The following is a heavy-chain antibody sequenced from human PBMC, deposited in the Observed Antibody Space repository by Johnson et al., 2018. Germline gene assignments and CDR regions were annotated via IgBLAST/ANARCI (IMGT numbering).Heavy chain of an antibody. Sequence: VQLVQSGGGLVQPGGSLRLSCAASGFTFSSYAMSWVRQAPGKGLEWVSAISGRGGSTYYAAPVTGRFTTHRDNSKNTLYRQMKSLRAQEPAVYYCSKGKRYFDWSGHHYYYYMDVWGKGTTVTVSS. D-gene: IGHD3-9*01. CDR1: GFTFSSYA. CDR2: ISGRGGST. J-gene: IGHJ6*03. V-gene: IGHV3-23*04. CDR3: SKGKRYFDWSGHHYYYYMDV.